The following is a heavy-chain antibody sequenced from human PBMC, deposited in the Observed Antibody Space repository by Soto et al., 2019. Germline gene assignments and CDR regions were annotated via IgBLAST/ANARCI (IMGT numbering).Heavy chain of an antibody. CDR2: IYHSGST. Sequence: SETLSLTCAVSGGSISSSNWWSWVRQPPGKGLEWIGEIYHSGSTNYNPSLKSRVTISVDKSKNQFSLKLSSVTAVDTAVYYCARAGGAVAGPLDYWGQGTLVTVSS. CDR3: ARAGGAVAGPLDY. CDR1: GGSISSSNW. V-gene: IGHV4-4*02. D-gene: IGHD6-19*01. J-gene: IGHJ4*02.